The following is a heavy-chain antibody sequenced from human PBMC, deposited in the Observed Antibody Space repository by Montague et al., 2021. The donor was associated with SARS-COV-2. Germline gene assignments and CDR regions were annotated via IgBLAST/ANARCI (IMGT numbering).Heavy chain of an antibody. CDR1: GGSTSSSSYY. D-gene: IGHD6-13*01. CDR3: ARKEMKYSSIWSTGGNWFDP. Sequence: SETLSLTCTVSGGSTSSSSYYWGWIRQPPGKGLEWIGSIYYSGSTYYNPSLKSRATISVDTSKNQFSLKLSSVAAADTAVYYCARKEMKYSSIWSTGGNWFDPWGQGTLVTVSS. V-gene: IGHV4-39*01. CDR2: IYYSGST. J-gene: IGHJ5*02.